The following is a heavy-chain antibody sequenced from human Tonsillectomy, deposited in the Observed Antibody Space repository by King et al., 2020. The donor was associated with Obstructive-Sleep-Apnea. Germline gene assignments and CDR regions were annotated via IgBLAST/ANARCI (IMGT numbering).Heavy chain of an antibody. CDR2: ISGGRCST. CDR3: AKGYSSIWYDYFDY. V-gene: IGHV3-23*04. CDR1: GFFFSSSA. J-gene: IGHJ4*02. D-gene: IGHD6-13*01. Sequence: VQLVESGGDLVQPGGSLRLSCAASGFFFSSSAMTWVRQAPGKGLEWVSGISGGRCSTYYADSVKGRFTISRDNSKNTLYLQMNSLRDEDTAVYYCAKGYSSIWYDYFDYWGQGTLVTVSS.